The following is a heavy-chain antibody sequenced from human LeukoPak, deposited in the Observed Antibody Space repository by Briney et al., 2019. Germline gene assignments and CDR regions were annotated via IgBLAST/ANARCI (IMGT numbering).Heavy chain of an antibody. CDR1: GFPFSSYS. CDR3: ALSSGSWDWFDP. D-gene: IGHD6-13*01. CDR2: IRSSGSYI. J-gene: IGHJ5*02. Sequence: GGSLRLSCAASGFPFSSYSMNWVRQAPGKGLEWVSSIRSSGSYIQYADLLKGRFIIYRDNAKNSLYLQMNSLRAEDTAVYYCALSSGSWDWFDPGGGGTVVTVFS. V-gene: IGHV3-21*01.